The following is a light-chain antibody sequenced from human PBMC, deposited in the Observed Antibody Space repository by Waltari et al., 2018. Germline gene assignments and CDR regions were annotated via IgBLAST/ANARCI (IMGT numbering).Light chain of an antibody. CDR2: GAS. J-gene: IGKJ2*01. CDR3: QQYHSFPYS. V-gene: IGKV3-15*01. CDR1: QSVSSK. Sequence: EIVMTKSPATLSVSPGERATLSCRASQSVSSKLPWYQQRLGQAPRLLIYGASTRATGIPARFTGSGSGTEFTLTISSLQPDDFATYYCQQYHSFPYSFGQGTRLKI.